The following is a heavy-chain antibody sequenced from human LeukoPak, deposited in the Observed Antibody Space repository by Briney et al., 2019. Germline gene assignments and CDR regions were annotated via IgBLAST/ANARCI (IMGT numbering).Heavy chain of an antibody. V-gene: IGHV3-21*01. Sequence: GGSLRLSCVASGFTFNTYSMNWVRQAPGKGLEWVSFVSSGSSYIYYADSVKGRFTISRDNARNSLYLQMNSLRAEDTAVYYCAREPSESSAWYDLWGRGTLVTVSS. D-gene: IGHD6-19*01. CDR3: AREPSESSAWYDL. J-gene: IGHJ5*02. CDR1: GFTFNTYS. CDR2: VSSGSSYI.